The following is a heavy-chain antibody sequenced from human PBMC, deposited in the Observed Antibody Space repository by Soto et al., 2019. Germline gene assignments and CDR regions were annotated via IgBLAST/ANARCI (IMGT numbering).Heavy chain of an antibody. CDR1: GGTFSSYA. V-gene: IGHV1-69*01. D-gene: IGHD3-10*01. CDR2: IIPIFGTA. J-gene: IGHJ4*02. CDR3: ARDGNYYGSGSYYPKFDY. Sequence: SCKASGGTFSSYAISWVRQAPGQGLEWMGGIIPIFGTANYAQKFQGRVTITADESTSTAYMDLSSLRSEDTAVYYCARDGNYYGSGSYYPKFDYWGQGTLVTVSS.